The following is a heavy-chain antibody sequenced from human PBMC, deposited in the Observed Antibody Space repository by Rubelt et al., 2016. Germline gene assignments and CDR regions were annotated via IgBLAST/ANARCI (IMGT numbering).Heavy chain of an antibody. CDR1: GFSFSSSW. CDR3: ARENRNRGGMDV. D-gene: IGHD1-14*01. J-gene: IGHJ6*02. CDR2: IKQDGTEK. V-gene: IGHV3-7*04. Sequence: GGSLRLSCAASGFSFSSSWMTWVRQAPGKGLEWVANIKQDGTEKYYVDSVKGRFTISRDDAENSLYLQINSLRAEDTAVYYCARENRNRGGMDVWGQGTTVTVSS.